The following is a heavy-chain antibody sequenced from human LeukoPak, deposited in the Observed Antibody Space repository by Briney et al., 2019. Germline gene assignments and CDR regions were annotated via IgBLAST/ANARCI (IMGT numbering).Heavy chain of an antibody. V-gene: IGHV3-48*03. Sequence: PGGSLRLSCAASGFTFSSYEMNWVRQAPGKGLEWLSYITGSGATIYYADSVKGRFTISRDNAKNSLYLQINSLRAEDTAVYYCARDYGHRDWFDSWGQGTLVTVSS. CDR1: GFTFSSYE. J-gene: IGHJ5*01. CDR3: ARDYGHRDWFDS. CDR2: ITGSGATI. D-gene: IGHD3-10*01.